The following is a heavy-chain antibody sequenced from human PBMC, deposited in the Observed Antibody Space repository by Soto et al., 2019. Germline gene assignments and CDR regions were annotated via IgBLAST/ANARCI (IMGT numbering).Heavy chain of an antibody. CDR1: GFRFSDYS. J-gene: IGHJ4*02. CDR3: ARDYNDFWSGHLVY. CDR2: ISSSSFTI. V-gene: IGHV3-48*01. Sequence: GGSLRLSCAASGFRFSDYSMNWVRQAPGRGLEWVSYISSSSFTIHYADSVEGRFAISRDNAKNSLYLQMNSLRVEDTAVYYCARDYNDFWSGHLVYWGQGALVTVPS. D-gene: IGHD3-3*01.